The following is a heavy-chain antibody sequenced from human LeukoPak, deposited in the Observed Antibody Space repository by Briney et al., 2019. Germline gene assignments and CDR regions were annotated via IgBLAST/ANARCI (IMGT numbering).Heavy chain of an antibody. CDR1: GYTFTGYY. D-gene: IGHD2-8*01. J-gene: IGHJ4*02. V-gene: IGHV1-2*02. CDR3: ARVSDIVLMVYAFDY. Sequence: ASVTVSFKASGYTFTGYYMHWVRQAPGQGLEWMGWINPNSGGTNYAQKFQGRVTMTRDTSISTAYMELSRLRSDDTAVYYCARVSDIVLMVYAFDYWGQGTLVTVSS. CDR2: INPNSGGT.